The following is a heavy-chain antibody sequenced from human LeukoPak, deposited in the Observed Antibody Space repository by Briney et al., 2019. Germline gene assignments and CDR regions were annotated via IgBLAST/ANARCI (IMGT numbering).Heavy chain of an antibody. Sequence: GGSLRLSCVGSGFSLFSYSINWVRQAPGKGLEWVSSISGNTSYIYYADSVKGRFTISRDNAENSLYLQMNSPRAEDTAVYYCANRQQLVYYFDYWGQGTLVTVSS. CDR2: ISGNTSYI. CDR3: ANRQQLVYYFDY. D-gene: IGHD6-13*01. V-gene: IGHV3-21*04. CDR1: GFSLFSYS. J-gene: IGHJ4*02.